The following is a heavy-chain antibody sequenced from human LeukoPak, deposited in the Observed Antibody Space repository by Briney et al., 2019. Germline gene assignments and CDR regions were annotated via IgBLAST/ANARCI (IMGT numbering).Heavy chain of an antibody. CDR3: ASLIVVVPAAILGTPIDAFDI. CDR1: GGTFSSYA. V-gene: IGHV1-69*05. Sequence: ASVKVSCKASGGTFSSYAISWVRQAPGQGLEWMGRIIPIFGTANYAQKFQGRVTITTDESTSTAYMELSSLRSEDTAVYYCASLIVVVPAAILGTPIDAFDIWGQGTMVTVSS. D-gene: IGHD2-2*02. CDR2: IIPIFGTA. J-gene: IGHJ3*02.